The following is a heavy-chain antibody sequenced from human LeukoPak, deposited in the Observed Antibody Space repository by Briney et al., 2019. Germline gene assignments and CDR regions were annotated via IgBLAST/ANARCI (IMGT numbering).Heavy chain of an antibody. D-gene: IGHD3-22*01. J-gene: IGHJ4*02. CDR3: TRTRSGYYYDKPY. V-gene: IGHV3-7*01. CDR1: GFSFSSNW. Sequence: GGSLRLSCAASGFSFSSNWMSWVRQAPGKGLEWVANIKEDGSAKYYVDSVKGRFTISRDNAKNSLYLQMNNLRDEDTAVYYCTRTRSGYYYDKPYWGQGTLVTVSS. CDR2: IKEDGSAK.